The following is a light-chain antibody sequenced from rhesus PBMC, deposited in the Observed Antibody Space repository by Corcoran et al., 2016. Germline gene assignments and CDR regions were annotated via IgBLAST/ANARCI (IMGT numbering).Light chain of an antibody. V-gene: IGKV3-10*01. CDR3: YQHSSGWT. J-gene: IGKJ1*01. CDR1: QSVSSY. CDR2: GAS. Sequence: QVILTQSPATLSLSPGERATLSCRASQSVSSYLAWYQQKPGQAPRLLIYGASRRATGIPDRFSGSGSGTDFTLTISSLKPEDFVVYPFYQHSSGWTFGQGTKVEIK.